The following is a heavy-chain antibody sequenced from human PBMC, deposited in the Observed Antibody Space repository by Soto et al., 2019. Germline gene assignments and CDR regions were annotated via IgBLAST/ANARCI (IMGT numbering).Heavy chain of an antibody. Sequence: QVQLVESGGGVVQPGRSLRLSCAASGFTFSSYAMHWVRQAPGKGLEWVAVISYDGSNKYYADSVKGRFTISGDNSKNTLYLQMNSLRAEDTAVYYCARDGTMVYASGRMDVWGQGTTVTVSS. CDR3: ARDGTMVYASGRMDV. CDR2: ISYDGSNK. D-gene: IGHD2-8*01. V-gene: IGHV3-30-3*01. CDR1: GFTFSSYA. J-gene: IGHJ6*02.